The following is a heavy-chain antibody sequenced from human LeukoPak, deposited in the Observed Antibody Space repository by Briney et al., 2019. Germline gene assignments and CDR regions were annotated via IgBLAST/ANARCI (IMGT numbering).Heavy chain of an antibody. CDR2: ISAYNGNT. J-gene: IGHJ4*02. CDR3: ARVAHQAPGYDFWSGYGPSFDY. D-gene: IGHD3-3*01. CDR1: GYTFTSYG. Sequence: ASVKVSCKASGYTFTSYGISWVRQAPGQGLEWMGWISAYNGNTNYAQKLQGRVAMTTDTSTSTAYMELRSLRSDDTAVYYCARVAHQAPGYDFWSGYGPSFDYWGQGTLVTVSS. V-gene: IGHV1-18*01.